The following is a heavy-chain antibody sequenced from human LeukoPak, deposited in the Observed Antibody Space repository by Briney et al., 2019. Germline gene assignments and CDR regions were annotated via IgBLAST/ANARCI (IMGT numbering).Heavy chain of an antibody. D-gene: IGHD6-13*01. CDR3: ASRSSFYGMDV. V-gene: IGHV4-34*01. J-gene: IGHJ6*02. Sequence: SETLSLTCAVYGGSFSGYYWSWIRQPPGKGLEWIGEINHSGSTNYNPSLKSRVTISVDTSKNQFSLKLSSVTAADTAVYYCASRSSFYGMDVWGQGTTVTVSS. CDR2: INHSGST. CDR1: GGSFSGYY.